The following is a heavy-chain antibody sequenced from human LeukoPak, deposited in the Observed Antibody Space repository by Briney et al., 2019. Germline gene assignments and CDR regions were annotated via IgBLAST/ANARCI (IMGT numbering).Heavy chain of an antibody. CDR1: GGSISNYY. J-gene: IGHJ3*02. CDR2: IYYSGST. Sequence: SETLSLTCDVSGGSISNYYWSWIRQPPGKGLEWIGYIYYSGSTNYNPSLKSRVTISVDTSKNQFSLKLSSVTAADTAVYYCARSRHPDWFGSSVTAFDIWGQGTMVTVSS. D-gene: IGHD3/OR15-3a*01. CDR3: ARSRHPDWFGSSVTAFDI. V-gene: IGHV4-59*08.